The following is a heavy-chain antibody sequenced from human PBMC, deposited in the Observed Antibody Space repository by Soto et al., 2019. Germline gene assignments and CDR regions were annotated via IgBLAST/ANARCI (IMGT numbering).Heavy chain of an antibody. J-gene: IGHJ4*02. D-gene: IGHD4-4*01. Sequence: QVTLKESGPVLVKPTEPLTLSCTVSGFSLSNARMGVSWIRQPPGKALEWLAHIFSNDEKSYSTSLKSRLTNYNDTSKSQVVLTMTNMEPVDTATYYCARILTTVDVYYFDYWGQGTLVTVSS. CDR1: GFSLSNARMG. CDR3: ARILTTVDVYYFDY. V-gene: IGHV2-26*01. CDR2: IFSNDEK.